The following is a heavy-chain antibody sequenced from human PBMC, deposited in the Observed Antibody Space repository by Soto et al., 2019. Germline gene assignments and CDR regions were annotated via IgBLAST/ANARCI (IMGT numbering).Heavy chain of an antibody. D-gene: IGHD2-21*02. CDR2: IYNSGST. J-gene: IGHJ6*02. CDR3: ARDLWGYCGADCYPLDV. V-gene: IGHV4-59*01. Sequence: SETLSLTCTVSGGSISSYYWTWIRQPPGKGLEWIGFIYNSGSTHYNPSLRSRVTISVDTSKNQFSLKLNSVTAADTAVYYCARDLWGYCGADCYPLDVWGQGTTVTVSS. CDR1: GGSISSYY.